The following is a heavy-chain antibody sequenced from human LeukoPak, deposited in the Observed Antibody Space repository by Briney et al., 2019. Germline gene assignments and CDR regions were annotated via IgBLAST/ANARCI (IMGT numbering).Heavy chain of an antibody. CDR1: GFTFSSYV. J-gene: IGHJ3*02. CDR2: LSYDGSDT. CDR3: AKPARTDAFDI. D-gene: IGHD1-14*01. V-gene: IGHV3-30*04. Sequence: GGSLRLSCAASGFTFSSYVMHWVRQAPGKGLEWVALLSYDGSDTYYADSVKGRFTISRDNSKNTLYLQMNTLRAEDTAVYYCAKPARTDAFDIWGQGTMVTVSS.